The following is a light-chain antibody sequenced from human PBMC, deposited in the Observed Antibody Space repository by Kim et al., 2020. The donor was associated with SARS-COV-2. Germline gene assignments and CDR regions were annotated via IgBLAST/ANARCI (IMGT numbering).Light chain of an antibody. CDR2: EDD. CDR3: QSYDSNNHVV. J-gene: IGLJ2*01. V-gene: IGLV6-57*02. CDR1: GGSVASSY. Sequence: KTGTDSCTGGGGSVASSYVQWFQRRPGSAPTTVIYEDDQGPSGVPDRFSGSIDSSSNSASLTISGLKTEDEADYYCQSYDSNNHVVFGGGTKLTVL.